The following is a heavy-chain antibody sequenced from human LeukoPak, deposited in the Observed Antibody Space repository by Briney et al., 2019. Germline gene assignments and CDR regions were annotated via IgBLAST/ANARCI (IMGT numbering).Heavy chain of an antibody. D-gene: IGHD5-12*01. V-gene: IGHV1-69*13. CDR1: GGTFSSYA. CDR2: IIPIFGTA. Sequence: SVKVSCKASGGTFSSYAISWVRQAPGQGLEWMGGIIPIFGTANYAQKFQGRVTITADESTSTAYMELSSLRSEDTAVYYCVRGSGYDPIEYYFDYWGQGTLVTVSS. CDR3: VRGSGYDPIEYYFDY. J-gene: IGHJ4*02.